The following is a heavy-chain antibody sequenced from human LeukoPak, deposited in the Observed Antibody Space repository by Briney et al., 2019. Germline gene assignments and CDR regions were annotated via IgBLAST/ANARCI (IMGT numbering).Heavy chain of an antibody. Sequence: SETLSLTCTVSGGSISSYYWSWIRQPPGKGLEWIGYIYYSGSTNYNPSLKSRVTISVDTSKNQFSLKMSSVTAADTAVYYCGGGTYYFDHWGQGGLVTVSS. CDR3: GGGTYYFDH. V-gene: IGHV4-59*12. CDR2: IYYSGST. D-gene: IGHD1-26*01. J-gene: IGHJ4*02. CDR1: GGSISSYY.